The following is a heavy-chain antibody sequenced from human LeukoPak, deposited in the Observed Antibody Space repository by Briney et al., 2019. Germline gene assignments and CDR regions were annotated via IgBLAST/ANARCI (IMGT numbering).Heavy chain of an antibody. D-gene: IGHD3-10*02. CDR1: GFTVSSNY. CDR2: IFSGGSK. CDR3: ARGYVQGN. Sequence: GGSLRLSCAASGFTVSSNYLSWVRQAPGKGLEWVSVIFSGGSKYYAASVKGRFTISRDNSKNTLYLQMNSLRAEDTAVYYCARGYVQGNWGQGTLVTVSS. V-gene: IGHV3-66*01. J-gene: IGHJ4*02.